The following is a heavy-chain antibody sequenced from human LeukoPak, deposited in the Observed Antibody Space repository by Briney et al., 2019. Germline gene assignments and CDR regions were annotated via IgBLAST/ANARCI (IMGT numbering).Heavy chain of an antibody. D-gene: IGHD2-2*01. J-gene: IGHJ4*02. CDR1: GFTFSSYA. V-gene: IGHV3-30-3*01. CDR3: VRDGPLEYCTSTRCYFFDY. CDR2: ISYDGSKK. Sequence: GRSLRLSCAASGFTFSSYAMHWVRQAPGKGLEWVAVISYDGSKKYYADSVKGRFTISRNNSKSTLYLQMDSLTADDTAVYYCVRDGPLEYCTSTRCYFFDYWGQGTLVTVSS.